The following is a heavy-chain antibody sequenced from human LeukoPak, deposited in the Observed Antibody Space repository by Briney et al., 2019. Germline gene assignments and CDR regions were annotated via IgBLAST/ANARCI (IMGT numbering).Heavy chain of an antibody. J-gene: IGHJ4*02. V-gene: IGHV5-51*01. D-gene: IGHD3-22*01. CDR1: GYSFTSYW. Sequence: GESLKISCKGSGYSFTSYWIGWVRQVPGKGLEWMGIIYPGDSDTRYSPSFQGQVTISADKSISTAYLQWSSLKASDTAMYYCARLRGDRVVVITMGFDYWGQGTLVTVSS. CDR2: IYPGDSDT. CDR3: ARLRGDRVVVITMGFDY.